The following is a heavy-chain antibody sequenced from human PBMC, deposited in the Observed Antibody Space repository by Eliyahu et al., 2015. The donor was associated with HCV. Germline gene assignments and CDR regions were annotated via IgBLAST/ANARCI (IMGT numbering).Heavy chain of an antibody. D-gene: IGHD6-13*01. CDR1: GGSISSYY. J-gene: IGHJ4*02. CDR2: IYYSGST. Sequence: QVQLQESGPGLVKPSETLSLTCNVXGGSISSYYWSWIRQPPGKGLEWIGYIYYSGSTNYNPSLKSRVTISVDTSKNQVSLKLSSVTAADTAVYYCARGAGYSSSWFEYWGQGTLVTVSS. CDR3: ARGAGYSSSWFEY. V-gene: IGHV4-59*01.